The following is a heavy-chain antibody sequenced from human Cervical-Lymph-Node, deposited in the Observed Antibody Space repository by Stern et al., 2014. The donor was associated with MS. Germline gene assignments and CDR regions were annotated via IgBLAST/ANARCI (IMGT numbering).Heavy chain of an antibody. CDR3: ARLEWLDY. CDR2: IQPNSGGA. D-gene: IGHD5-12*01. CDR1: GYTFTGYY. V-gene: IGHV1-2*06. J-gene: IGHJ4*02. Sequence: VHLVESGAEVKKPGASVKVSCKASGYTFTGYYIHWVRQAPGQGLEWMGRIQPNSGGAHYAQQFHGRVHMTRDTSISTAYMELSRLRSDDTAVDYCARLEWLDYWGQGTLVTVSS.